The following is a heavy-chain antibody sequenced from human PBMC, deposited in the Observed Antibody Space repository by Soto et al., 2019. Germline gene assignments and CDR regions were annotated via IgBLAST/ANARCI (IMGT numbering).Heavy chain of an antibody. CDR2: LTGSGTTT. CDR1: GFTFSNYA. D-gene: IGHD6-13*01. Sequence: GGSLRLSCATSGFTFSNYAMTWVRQAPGKGLEWVSALTGSGTTTYYADSVKGRFTISRDISKNTLYLQMNSLRAEDTAVYYCAKDATYSSSWYGGIDYWGRGTLVTVSS. CDR3: AKDATYSSSWYGGIDY. V-gene: IGHV3-23*01. J-gene: IGHJ4*02.